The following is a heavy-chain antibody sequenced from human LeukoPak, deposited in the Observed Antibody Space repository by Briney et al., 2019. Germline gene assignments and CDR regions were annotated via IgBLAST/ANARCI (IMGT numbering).Heavy chain of an antibody. V-gene: IGHV3-48*01. CDR3: AREGPLLVSEDAFDF. J-gene: IGHJ3*01. Sequence: GGSLRLSCAVSGFTFSSYWMNWVRQAPGKGLEWISYISHSSTTIYYADSVEGRFTISRDNAKNSLYLQMNSLRADDTAVYYCAREGPLLVSEDAFDFWGQGTMVTVSS. CDR2: ISHSSTTI. CDR1: GFTFSSYW. D-gene: IGHD2-15*01.